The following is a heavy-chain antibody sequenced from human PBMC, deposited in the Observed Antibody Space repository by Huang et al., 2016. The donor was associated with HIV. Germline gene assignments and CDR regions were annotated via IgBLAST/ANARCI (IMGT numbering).Heavy chain of an antibody. J-gene: IGHJ4*02. V-gene: IGHV7-4-1*02. Sequence: QVQLVQSGSELKKPGASVKVSCKASGYTFTSYAMNWVRQAPGQGLGWMGWINTNTGNATYAEGFTRRFVFSLDISVSTACLEINSLKAEDSAVYYCARACSSCWYHSPDYWGQGTLVTGSS. CDR1: GYTFTSYA. D-gene: IGHD6-13*01. CDR3: ARACSSCWYHSPDY. CDR2: INTNTGNA.